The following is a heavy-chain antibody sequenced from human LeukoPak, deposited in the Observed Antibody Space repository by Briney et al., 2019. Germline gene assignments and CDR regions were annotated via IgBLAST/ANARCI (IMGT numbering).Heavy chain of an antibody. J-gene: IGHJ6*02. CDR1: GYTFTSYY. CDR3: AREEGRSYYGSGSWVSRYYYGMDV. CDR2: INPSGGST. V-gene: IGHV1-46*01. Sequence: AASVKVSCKASGYTFTSYYMHWVRQAPGQGLEWMGIINPSGGSTSYAQKFQGRVTMTRDTSTSTVYMELSSLRFEDTAVYYCAREEGRSYYGSGSWVSRYYYGMDVWGQGTTVTVSS. D-gene: IGHD3-10*01.